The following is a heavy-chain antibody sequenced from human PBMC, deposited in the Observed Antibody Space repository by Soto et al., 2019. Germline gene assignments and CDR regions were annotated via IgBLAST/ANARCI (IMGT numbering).Heavy chain of an antibody. CDR2: ISYDGSNK. CDR1: GFTFSSYA. Sequence: QVQLVESGGGVVQPGRSLRLSCAASGFTFSSYAMHWVRQAPGKGLEWVAVISYDGSNKYYADSVKGRFTISRDNSKNTLYLQMNSPAAEDTAVYYCARDLIITFGGALVWGQGTLVTVSS. D-gene: IGHD3-16*01. CDR3: ARDLIITFGGALV. V-gene: IGHV3-30-3*01. J-gene: IGHJ4*02.